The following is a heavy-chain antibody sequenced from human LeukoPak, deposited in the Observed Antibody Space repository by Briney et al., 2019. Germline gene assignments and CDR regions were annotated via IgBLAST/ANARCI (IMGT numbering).Heavy chain of an antibody. CDR3: ARLNVLRFLEWLLRLGNYYYYMDV. CDR2: MNPNSGNT. V-gene: IGHV1-8*01. J-gene: IGHJ6*03. D-gene: IGHD3-3*01. CDR1: GYTFTSYD. Sequence: GASVKVSRKASGYTFTSYDINWVRQATGQGLEWMGWMNPNSGNTGYAQKFQGRVTMTRNTSISTAYMELSSLRSEDTAVYYCARLNVLRFLEWLLRLGNYYYYMDVWGKGTTVTVSS.